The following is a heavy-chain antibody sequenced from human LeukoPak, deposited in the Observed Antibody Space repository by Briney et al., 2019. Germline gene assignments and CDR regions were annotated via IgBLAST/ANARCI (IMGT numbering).Heavy chain of an antibody. CDR3: AREDIVLGMDV. J-gene: IGHJ6*02. CDR2: IYYSGST. D-gene: IGHD2-8*02. Sequence: SETLSLTCTVSGVSISSGDYYWSWIRQPPGKGLEWIGYIYYSGSTYYNPSLKSRVTISVDTSKNQFSLKLSSVTAADTAVYYCAREDIVLGMDVWGQGTTVTVSS. V-gene: IGHV4-30-4*01. CDR1: GVSISSGDYY.